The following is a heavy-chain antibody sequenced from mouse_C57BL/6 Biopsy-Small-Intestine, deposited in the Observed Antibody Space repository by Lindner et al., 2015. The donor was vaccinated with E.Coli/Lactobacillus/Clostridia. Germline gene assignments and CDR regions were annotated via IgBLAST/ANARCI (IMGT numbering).Heavy chain of an antibody. CDR3: AREETGTNCFDY. Sequence: VQLQESGGELVRPGTSVKMSCKASGYTFTDYWIGWAKQRPGHGLEWIGDIYPGGGYTNYNEKFKGKATLTADKSSSTAYMQFSSLTSDDSAIYCCAREETGTNCFDYWGQGTTLTVSS. V-gene: IGHV1-63*01. CDR2: IYPGGGYT. CDR1: GYTFTDYW. J-gene: IGHJ2*01. D-gene: IGHD4-1*01.